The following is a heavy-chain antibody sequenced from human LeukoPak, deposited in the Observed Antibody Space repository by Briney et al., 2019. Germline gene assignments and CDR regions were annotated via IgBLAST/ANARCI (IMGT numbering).Heavy chain of an antibody. CDR2: ITGTGGNT. CDR3: AKVKDTSGSRFDY. J-gene: IGHJ4*02. CDR1: GFTFRSYD. D-gene: IGHD3-22*01. V-gene: IGHV3-23*01. Sequence: PGGSLRLSCAASGFTFRSYDMSRVRQAPGKGLEWVSDITGTGGNTYYADSVKGRFTISRDNSKNTLYLQMNSLRDEDTAVYYCAKVKDTSGSRFDYWGQGTLVTVSS.